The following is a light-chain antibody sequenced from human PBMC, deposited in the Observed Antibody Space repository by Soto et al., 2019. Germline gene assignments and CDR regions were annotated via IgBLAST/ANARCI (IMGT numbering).Light chain of an antibody. J-gene: IGKJ4*01. CDR3: QQYNSHSPLT. V-gene: IGKV1-5*03. CDR2: KAS. Sequence: DIQMTQSPSTLSASVGDTVTISCRASETISSWLAWYRQRPGKAPELLIYKASNLESGAPSRFSGSGSGTEFTLTISSLQPDDFATYYCQQYNSHSPLTFGGGTKVDIK. CDR1: ETISSW.